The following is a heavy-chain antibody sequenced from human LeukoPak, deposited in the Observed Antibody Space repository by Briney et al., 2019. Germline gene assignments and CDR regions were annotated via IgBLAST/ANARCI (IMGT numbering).Heavy chain of an antibody. CDR2: INHSGST. D-gene: IGHD4/OR15-4a*01. V-gene: IGHV4-34*01. CDR1: GGSFSGYY. Sequence: SETQSLTCAVYGGSFSGYYWSWIRQPPGKGLEWIGEINHSGSTNYNPSLKSRVTISVDTSKNQFSLKLSSVTAADTAVYYCARVDGASYYYYYMDVWGKGTTVTVSS. J-gene: IGHJ6*03. CDR3: ARVDGASYYYYYMDV.